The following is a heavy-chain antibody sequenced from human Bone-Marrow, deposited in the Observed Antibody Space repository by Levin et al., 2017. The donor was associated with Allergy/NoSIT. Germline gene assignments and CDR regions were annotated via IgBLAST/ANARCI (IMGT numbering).Heavy chain of an antibody. CDR2: IKQDGSEK. Sequence: GGSLRLSCAASGFTFSSYWMSWVRQAPGKGLEWVANIKQDGSEKYYVDSVKGRFTISRDNAKNSLYLQMNSLRAEDTAVYYCASFNNSRIYLFLEYWGQGTLVTVSS. V-gene: IGHV3-7*01. J-gene: IGHJ4*02. CDR1: GFTFSSYW. CDR3: ASFNNSRIYLFLEY. D-gene: IGHD3-3*01.